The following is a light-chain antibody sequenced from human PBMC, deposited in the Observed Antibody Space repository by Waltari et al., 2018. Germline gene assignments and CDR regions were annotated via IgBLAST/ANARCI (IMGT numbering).Light chain of an antibody. CDR1: QDIRNE. J-gene: IGKJ1*01. V-gene: IGKV1-6*01. CDR3: LQDFNYPRT. CDR2: GAS. Sequence: AIQMTQSPSSLSASVGDRVTITCRASQDIRNELACYQQRPGRAPKLLIYGASSLQSGVPSRFSGSGSGTDFSLTISRLQAEDFATYFCLQDFNYPRTFGQGTKVEIK.